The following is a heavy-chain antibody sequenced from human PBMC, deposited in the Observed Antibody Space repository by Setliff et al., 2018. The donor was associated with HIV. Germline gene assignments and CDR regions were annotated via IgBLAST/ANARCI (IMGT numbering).Heavy chain of an antibody. CDR2: VHYTGNT. CDR1: GGSITSSTYY. J-gene: IGHJ4*02. CDR3: AREGDGIDF. V-gene: IGHV4-39*02. Sequence: SATLSLTCTVSGGSITSSTYYWGWIRQPPGKGLEWIGTVHYTGNTYHNPSLKSRVTSSVEVSKNQISLKLTAVTAADSAVYYCAREGDGIDFWGQGTLVTVSS. D-gene: IGHD2-21*02.